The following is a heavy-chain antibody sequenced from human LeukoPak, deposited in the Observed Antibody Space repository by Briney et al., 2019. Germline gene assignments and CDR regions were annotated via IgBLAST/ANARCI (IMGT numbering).Heavy chain of an antibody. CDR2: IKQDGSEN. V-gene: IGHV3-7*01. J-gene: IGHJ4*02. D-gene: IGHD3-3*01. Sequence: GGSLRLSCAASGFTFSSYWMSWVRQAPGKGLEWVAIIKQDGSENYCVDSVKDRFTIFRDNAKNSLYLQMNSLRAEDTAVYYCARPKLHYDFWSGSSYYFDYWGQGTLVTVSS. CDR3: ARPKLHYDFWSGSSYYFDY. CDR1: GFTFSSYW.